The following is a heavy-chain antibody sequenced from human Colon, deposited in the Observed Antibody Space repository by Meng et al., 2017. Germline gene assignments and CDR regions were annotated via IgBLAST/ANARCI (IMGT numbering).Heavy chain of an antibody. CDR3: VISSHN. D-gene: IGHD3-3*02. J-gene: IGHJ4*02. CDR1: GGSISTSGYY. V-gene: IGHV4-39*07. CDR2: IGHSGIT. Sequence: QPQLQESGPGLVKPLEALSLTCSVSGGSISTSGYYWGWIRQPPGKGLEWIGSIGHSGITYYTPSLKSRISMSVDMSKNQFSLKVNSVTAADTAIYYCVISSHNWGQGTLVTVSS.